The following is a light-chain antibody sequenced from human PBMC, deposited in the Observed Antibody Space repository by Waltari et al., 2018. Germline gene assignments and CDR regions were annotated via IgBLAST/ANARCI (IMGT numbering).Light chain of an antibody. CDR2: VNSDGSR. CDR3: QTGGHGTWV. Sequence: QLVLTQSPSASASLGASVKLTCTLRSGHSRNVLAWLQQQPAKGPRYLMKVNSDGSRSKGEKIPDRFSGFSAGAEHYLTSSSLQSEDEADYYCQTGGHGTWVFGGGTKLTVL. J-gene: IGLJ3*02. CDR1: SGHSRNV. V-gene: IGLV4-69*01.